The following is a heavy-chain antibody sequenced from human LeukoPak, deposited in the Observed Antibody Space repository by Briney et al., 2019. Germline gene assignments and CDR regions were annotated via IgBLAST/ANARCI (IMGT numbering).Heavy chain of an antibody. CDR2: IDSGSSYI. V-gene: IGHV3-21*01. Sequence: GGSLRLSCAASGFTFNSYTMNRVRQAPGKGLEWVSSIDSGSSYIFYADSVKGRFTISRDNAKSSLFLQMNSLRVEDTAVYYCARESPGASLYWGQGTLVTVSS. J-gene: IGHJ4*02. CDR3: ARESPGASLY. CDR1: GFTFNSYT.